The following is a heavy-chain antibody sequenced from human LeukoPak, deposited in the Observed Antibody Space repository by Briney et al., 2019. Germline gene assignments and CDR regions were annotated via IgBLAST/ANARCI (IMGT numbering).Heavy chain of an antibody. CDR3: ARDLVKWLRSVWPQPINWFDP. D-gene: IGHD5-12*01. CDR2: IYYSGNT. J-gene: IGHJ5*02. V-gene: IGHV4-59*01. CDR1: GGSLSSYY. Sequence: SETLSLTCTGSGGSLSSYYWSWIRQPPGKGLEWIGIIYYSGNTNFNPSLKSRVTISVDTSKNEVSLKLSSVTAADTAVYYCARDLVKWLRSVWPQPINWFDPWGQGTLVTVSS.